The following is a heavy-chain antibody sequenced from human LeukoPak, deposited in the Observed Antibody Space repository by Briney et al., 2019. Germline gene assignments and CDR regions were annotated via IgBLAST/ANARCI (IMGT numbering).Heavy chain of an antibody. CDR1: GYTFTGYY. CDR2: INPNSGGT. Sequence: ASVKVSCKASGYTFTGYYMHWVRQAPGQGLEWMGWINPNSGGTNYAQKFQGRVTMTRDTSISTAYMELSRLRSDDTAVYYCARDDYVWGSYRHLDYWGQGTLVTVSS. D-gene: IGHD3-16*02. V-gene: IGHV1-2*02. CDR3: ARDDYVWGSYRHLDY. J-gene: IGHJ4*02.